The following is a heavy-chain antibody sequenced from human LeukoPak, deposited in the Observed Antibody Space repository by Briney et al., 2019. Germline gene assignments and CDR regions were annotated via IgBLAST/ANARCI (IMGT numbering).Heavy chain of an antibody. CDR1: GGTFSSYA. D-gene: IGHD2-15*01. J-gene: IGHJ6*02. V-gene: IGHV1-69*13. CDR2: IIPIFGTA. Sequence: GASVKVSCKASGGTFSSYAISWVRQAPGQGLEWMGGIIPIFGTANYAQKFLGGVTITADESTSTAYMELSSLRSEDTAVYYCARALLGYCSGGSCDEGYYYYYGMDVWGQGTTVTVSS. CDR3: ARALLGYCSGGSCDEGYYYYYGMDV.